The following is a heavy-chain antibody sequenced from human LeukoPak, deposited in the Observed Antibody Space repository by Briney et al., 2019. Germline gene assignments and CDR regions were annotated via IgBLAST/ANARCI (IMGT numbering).Heavy chain of an antibody. V-gene: IGHV1-2*02. J-gene: IGHJ4*02. D-gene: IGHD5-12*01. CDR1: GYTFTGYY. CDR2: ITPNSGGT. Sequence: ASVKVSCKASGYTFTGYYMHWVRQAPGQGLEWMGWITPNSGGTNYAQKFQGRVTMTRDTSISTAYMELSRLRSDDTAVSYCARDPNSGYDSFDYWGQGTLVSVSS. CDR3: ARDPNSGYDSFDY.